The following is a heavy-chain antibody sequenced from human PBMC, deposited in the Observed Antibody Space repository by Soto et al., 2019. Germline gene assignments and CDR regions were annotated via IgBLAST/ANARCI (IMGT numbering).Heavy chain of an antibody. V-gene: IGHV4-39*01. D-gene: IGHD6-13*01. CDR2: IYYSGST. CDR3: ARHRRTPYSSSYLFDY. J-gene: IGHJ4*02. Sequence: PSEPLSLTCTVSGGSISSSSYYWGWIRQPPGKGLEWIGSIYYSGSTYYNPSLKSRVTISVDTSKNQFSLKLSSVTAADTAVYYCARHRRTPYSSSYLFDYWGQGTLVTVSS. CDR1: GGSISSSSYY.